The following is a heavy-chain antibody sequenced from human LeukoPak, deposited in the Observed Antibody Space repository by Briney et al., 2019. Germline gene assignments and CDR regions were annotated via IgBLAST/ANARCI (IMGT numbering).Heavy chain of an antibody. Sequence: ASVKVSCKASGYTFTGYYMHWVRQAPGQGLEWMGRINPNSSGTNYAQKFQGRVTMTRDTSISTAYMELSRLRSDDTAVYYCARVRGNSGNFDYWGQGTLVTVSS. CDR3: ARVRGNSGNFDY. V-gene: IGHV1-2*06. CDR1: GYTFTGYY. D-gene: IGHD3-10*01. CDR2: INPNSSGT. J-gene: IGHJ4*02.